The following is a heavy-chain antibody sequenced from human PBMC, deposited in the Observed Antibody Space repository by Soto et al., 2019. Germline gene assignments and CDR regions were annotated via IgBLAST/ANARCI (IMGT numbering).Heavy chain of an antibody. CDR1: GFTVSSNY. CDR2: IYSDGST. Sequence: EVQVVESGGDLVQPGGSLRLSCAASGFTVSSNYMSWVRQAPGKGLEWVSVIYSDGSTYYADSVKGKFTISRDNSKNTVFRQMNSLRDEDTAVYYCARGLYSSGWQYYFDYWGQGTLVTVSS. V-gene: IGHV3-66*01. J-gene: IGHJ4*02. D-gene: IGHD6-19*01. CDR3: ARGLYSSGWQYYFDY.